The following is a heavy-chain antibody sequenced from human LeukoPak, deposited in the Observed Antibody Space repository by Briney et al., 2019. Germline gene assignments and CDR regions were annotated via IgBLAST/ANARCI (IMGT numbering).Heavy chain of an antibody. Sequence: GGSLRLSCAASGFTFSSYAMSWVRQAPGKGLEWVSGISWNSGIIGYADSVKGRFTISRDNAKNSLYLQMNSLRAEDMALYYCAKDRGIVGATGAFDIWGQGTMVTVSS. D-gene: IGHD1-26*01. CDR1: GFTFSSYA. J-gene: IGHJ3*02. V-gene: IGHV3-9*03. CDR2: ISWNSGII. CDR3: AKDRGIVGATGAFDI.